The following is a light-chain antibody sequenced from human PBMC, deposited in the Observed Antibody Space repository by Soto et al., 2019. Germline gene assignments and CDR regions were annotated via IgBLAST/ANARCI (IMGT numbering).Light chain of an antibody. V-gene: IGLV7-46*01. CDR1: TGAVTGDHY. CDR2: DTN. CDR3: FLTYGGIQV. J-gene: IGLJ3*02. Sequence: QAVVTQEPSVTVSPGGTVILTCGSSTGAVTGDHYPYWFQQKPGQAPRILIYDTNSKNSCTPGRFSGSLLGGKAALTLSGAHPDDEADYYCFLTYGGIQVFGGGTKVTVL.